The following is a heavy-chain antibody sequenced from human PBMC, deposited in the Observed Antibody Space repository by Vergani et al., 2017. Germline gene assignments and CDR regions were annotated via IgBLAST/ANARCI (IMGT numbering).Heavy chain of an antibody. CDR1: GYTFTSYD. CDR3: ARHGEIAARLYYYYMDV. CDR2: MNPNSGNT. Sequence: QVQLVQSGAEVKKPGASVKVSCKASGYTFTSYDINWVRQATGQGLEWMGWMNPNSGNTGYAQKFQGRVTMTRSTSISTAYMELSSLRSEDTAVYYCARHGEIAARLYYYYMDVWGKGTTVTVSS. D-gene: IGHD6-6*01. V-gene: IGHV1-8*01. J-gene: IGHJ6*03.